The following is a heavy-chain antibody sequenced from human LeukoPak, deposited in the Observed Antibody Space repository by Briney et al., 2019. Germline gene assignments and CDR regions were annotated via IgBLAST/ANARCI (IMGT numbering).Heavy chain of an antibody. D-gene: IGHD6-19*01. V-gene: IGHV1-18*01. Sequence: ASVKVSCKASGYRFTSYGISWVRQAPGQGLEWMGWISGYNGNTYYVHKFRDRVTMTTDTSTSTAYMDLRSLRSDDTAVYYCARDADVAASRRHFDSWGQGTLVTVSS. CDR2: ISGYNGNT. CDR1: GYRFTSYG. CDR3: ARDADVAASRRHFDS. J-gene: IGHJ4*02.